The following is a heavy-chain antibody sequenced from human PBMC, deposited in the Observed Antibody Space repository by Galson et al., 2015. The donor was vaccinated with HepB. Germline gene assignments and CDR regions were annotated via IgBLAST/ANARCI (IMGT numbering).Heavy chain of an antibody. V-gene: IGHV1-46*01. CDR2: INPSGGST. CDR1: GSTFTSYY. CDR3: ASPYYYGSGSLEDPYYYYGMDV. D-gene: IGHD3-10*01. J-gene: IGHJ6*02. Sequence: SVKVSCKASGSTFTSYYMHWVRQAPGQGLEWMGIINPSGGSTSYAQKFQGRVTMTRDTSTSTVYMELSSLRSEDTAVYYCASPYYYGSGSLEDPYYYYGMDVWGQGTTVTVSS.